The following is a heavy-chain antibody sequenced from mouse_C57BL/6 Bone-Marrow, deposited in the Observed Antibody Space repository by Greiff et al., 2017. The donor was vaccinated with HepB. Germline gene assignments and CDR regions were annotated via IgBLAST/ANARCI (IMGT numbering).Heavy chain of an antibody. V-gene: IGHV7-3*01. D-gene: IGHD5-1-1*01. CDR3: ARYIPYTSSPMDY. J-gene: IGHJ4*01. CDR1: GFTFTDYY. CDR2: IRNKANGYTT. Sequence: EVQRVESGGGLVQPGGSLSLSCAASGFTFTDYYMSWVRQPPGKALEWLGFIRNKANGYTTEYSASVKGRFTISRDNSQSILYLQMNALRAEDSATYNCARYIPYTSSPMDYWGQGTSVTVSS.